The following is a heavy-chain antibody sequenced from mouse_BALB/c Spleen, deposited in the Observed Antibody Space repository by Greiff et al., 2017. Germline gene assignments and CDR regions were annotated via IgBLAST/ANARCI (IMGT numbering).Heavy chain of an antibody. CDR1: GFNIKDTY. Sequence: VQLQQSGAELVKPGASVKLSCTASGFNIKDTYMHWVKQRPEQGLEWIGRIDPANGNTKYDPKFQGKATITADTSSNTAYLQLSSLTSEDTAVYYCASLYYGSSYDYAMDYWGQGTSVTVSS. D-gene: IGHD1-1*01. CDR3: ASLYYGSSYDYAMDY. V-gene: IGHV14-3*02. CDR2: IDPANGNT. J-gene: IGHJ4*01.